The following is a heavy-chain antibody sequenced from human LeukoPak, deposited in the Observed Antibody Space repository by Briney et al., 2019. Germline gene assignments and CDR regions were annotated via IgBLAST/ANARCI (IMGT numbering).Heavy chain of an antibody. CDR1: GYSFTSYW. D-gene: IGHD2-15*01. V-gene: IGHV5-51*01. CDR2: IYPGDFDT. Sequence: GESLKISCKGSGYSFTSYWIGWVRQMPGKGLEWMGIIYPGDFDTRYSPSFQGQVTFSADKSISTTYLQWSSLKASDTAMYYCARLPGYCTGGSCYFDYWGQGTLVTVSS. CDR3: ARLPGYCTGGSCYFDY. J-gene: IGHJ4*02.